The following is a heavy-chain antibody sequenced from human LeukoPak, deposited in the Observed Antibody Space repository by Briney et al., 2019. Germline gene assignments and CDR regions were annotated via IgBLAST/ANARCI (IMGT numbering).Heavy chain of an antibody. D-gene: IGHD5-24*01. Sequence: PSETLSLTCVVSGGSISGYYWTWIRQPPGKGLEWIGYTYYRGSGSFNPSLRSRVTISVDMSKNQVSLKLTSVTAADTAVYYCARERLVDLATIFDYWGQGALVTVSS. CDR2: TYYRGSG. J-gene: IGHJ4*02. CDR3: ARERLVDLATIFDY. V-gene: IGHV4-59*01. CDR1: GGSISGYY.